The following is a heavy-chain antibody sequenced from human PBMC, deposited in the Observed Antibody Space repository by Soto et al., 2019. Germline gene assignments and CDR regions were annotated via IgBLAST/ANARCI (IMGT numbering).Heavy chain of an antibody. CDR3: ARDGTTIQLWLYYYGMDV. CDR1: GYIFTNYD. J-gene: IGHJ6*02. Sequence: ASVKVSCKASGYIFTNYDINWVRQATGQGLEYLGWINPNSGNTGYVQKFQGRVTMTRNTSINTAYMELNSLRSEDTAVYYCARDGTTIQLWLYYYGMDVWG. V-gene: IGHV1-8*01. CDR2: INPNSGNT. D-gene: IGHD5-18*01.